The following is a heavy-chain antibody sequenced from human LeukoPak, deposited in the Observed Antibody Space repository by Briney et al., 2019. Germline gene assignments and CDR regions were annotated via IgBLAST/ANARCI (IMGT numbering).Heavy chain of an antibody. CDR1: GFTFSSYA. CDR3: ATGARIAAAGTLGYFDY. Sequence: GRSLRLSCAASGFTFSSYAMHWVRQAPGKGLEWVAVISYDGSNKYYADSVKGRFTISRDNSKNTLYLQMNSLRAEDTAVYYCATGARIAAAGTLGYFDYWGQGTLVTVSS. J-gene: IGHJ4*02. D-gene: IGHD6-13*01. V-gene: IGHV3-30-3*01. CDR2: ISYDGSNK.